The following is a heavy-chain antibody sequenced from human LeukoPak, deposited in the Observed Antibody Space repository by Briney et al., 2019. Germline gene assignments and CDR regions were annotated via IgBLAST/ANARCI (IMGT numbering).Heavy chain of an antibody. CDR1: GGTFSSYA. D-gene: IGHD3-22*01. Sequence: ASVKVSCKASGGTFSSYAISWVRQAPGQGLEWMGRIIPILGIANYAQKFQGRVTITADKSTSTAYMELSSLRSEDTAVYYCARDFFRGYYDSSGYPWGQGTLVTVSS. J-gene: IGHJ5*02. CDR2: IIPILGIA. V-gene: IGHV1-69*04. CDR3: ARDFFRGYYDSSGYP.